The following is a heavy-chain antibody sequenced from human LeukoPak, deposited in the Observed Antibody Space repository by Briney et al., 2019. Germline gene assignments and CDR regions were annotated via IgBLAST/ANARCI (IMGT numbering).Heavy chain of an antibody. CDR2: IYYSGST. CDR1: GGSISSYY. Sequence: SETLSLTCTVSGGSISSYYWSWIRQPPGKGLEWIGYIYYSGSTNYNPSLKSRVTISVDTSKNQFSLKLSSVTAADTAVYYCARLGYSYGLYYFDYWGQGTPVTVSS. V-gene: IGHV4-59*08. CDR3: ARLGYSYGLYYFDY. D-gene: IGHD5-18*01. J-gene: IGHJ4*02.